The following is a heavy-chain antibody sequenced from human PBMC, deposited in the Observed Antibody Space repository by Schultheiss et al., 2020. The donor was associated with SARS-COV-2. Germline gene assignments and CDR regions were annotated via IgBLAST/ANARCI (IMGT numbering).Heavy chain of an antibody. V-gene: IGHV3-30*02. CDR3: AKEAKSQRAFDI. CDR1: GFTFSSYS. J-gene: IGHJ3*02. CDR2: IWYDGSNK. Sequence: GESLKISCAASGFTFSSYSMNWVRQAPGKGLEWVAVIWYDGSNKYYADSVKGRFTISRHNSKNTLYLQMNSLRAEDTAVYYCAKEAKSQRAFDIWGQGTMVTVSS.